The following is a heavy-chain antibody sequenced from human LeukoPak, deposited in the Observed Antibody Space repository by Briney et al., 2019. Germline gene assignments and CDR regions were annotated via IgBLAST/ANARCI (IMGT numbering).Heavy chain of an antibody. V-gene: IGHV4-59*01. Sequence: SETLSLTCTVSGGSISSYYWSWIRQSPGKGLEWIGYIYYSESTYYKPSLKSRVTISVDTSKNQFSLKLSSVTAADTAVYYCARVLFGDSSGYYAWFDPWGQGTLVTVSS. CDR3: ARVLFGDSSGYYAWFDP. CDR2: IYYSEST. CDR1: GGSISSYY. J-gene: IGHJ5*02. D-gene: IGHD3-22*01.